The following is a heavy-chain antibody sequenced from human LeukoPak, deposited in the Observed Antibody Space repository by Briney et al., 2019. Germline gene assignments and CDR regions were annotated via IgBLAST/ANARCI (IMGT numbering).Heavy chain of an antibody. CDR3: ARDFQYCSSTSCYYYFDY. CDR2: INPNSGGT. D-gene: IGHD2-2*01. Sequence: ASVKVSCKASGYIFTDYYMHWVRQAPGQELGWMGRINPNSGGTNYAQKFQGRVTMTRDTSISTAYTELSSLRSEDTATYYCARDFQYCSSTSCYYYFDYWGQGTLVTVSS. J-gene: IGHJ4*02. V-gene: IGHV1/OR15-1*02. CDR1: GYIFTDYY.